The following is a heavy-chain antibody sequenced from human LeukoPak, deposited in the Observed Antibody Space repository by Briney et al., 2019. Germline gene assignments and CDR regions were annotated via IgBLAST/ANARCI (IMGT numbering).Heavy chain of an antibody. CDR3: ARSRQWLLDAFDI. CDR2: IIPIFGAA. V-gene: IGHV1-69*13. Sequence: SVKVSCKASGGTFSSYAISWVRQAPGQGLEWMGGIIPIFGAANYAQKFQGRVTITADESTSTAYMELSSLRSEDTAVYYCARSRQWLLDAFDIWGQGTVVTVSS. D-gene: IGHD6-19*01. J-gene: IGHJ3*02. CDR1: GGTFSSYA.